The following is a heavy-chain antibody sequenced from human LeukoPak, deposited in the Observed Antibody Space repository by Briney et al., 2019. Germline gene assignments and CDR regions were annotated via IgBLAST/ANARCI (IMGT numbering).Heavy chain of an antibody. CDR2: INQDGSEK. CDR1: GFTFSSYW. J-gene: IGHJ4*02. V-gene: IGHV3-7*01. D-gene: IGHD6-6*01. CDR3: AKDRKQLVYY. Sequence: GGSLRLSCAASGFTFSSYWMTWVRQAPGMGPECVANINQDGSEKNYVDSVRGRFTISRDNARNSLYLQLNSLRAEDTAVYYCAKDRKQLVYYWGQGTLVTVSS.